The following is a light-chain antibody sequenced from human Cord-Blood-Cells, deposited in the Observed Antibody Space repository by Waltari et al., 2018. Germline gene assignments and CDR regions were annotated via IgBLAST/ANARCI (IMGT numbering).Light chain of an antibody. Sequence: QSALTQPAPVSGSPGQSITISCTGTSSDVGSFNIFSWYQQHPGKAPKLMIYEGSKRPSGVSNRFSDSKSGNTASLTISGLQPEDEADYYCCSYAGSSTWVFGGGTKLTVL. V-gene: IGLV2-23*01. CDR3: CSYAGSSTWV. CDR1: SSDVGSFNI. J-gene: IGLJ3*02. CDR2: EGS.